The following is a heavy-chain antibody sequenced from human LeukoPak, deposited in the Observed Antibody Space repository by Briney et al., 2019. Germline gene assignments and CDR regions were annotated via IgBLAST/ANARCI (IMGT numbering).Heavy chain of an antibody. CDR3: ARDGYSYGLFDY. J-gene: IGHJ4*02. V-gene: IGHV3-48*04. CDR2: ISSSGSTI. Sequence: GGSLRLSCAASGFIFTTYSVNWVRQAPGKGLEWVSYISSSGSTIYYADSVKGRFTISRDNAKNSLYLQMNSLRAEDTAVYYCARDGYSYGLFDYWGQGTLVTVSS. CDR1: GFIFTTYS. D-gene: IGHD5-18*01.